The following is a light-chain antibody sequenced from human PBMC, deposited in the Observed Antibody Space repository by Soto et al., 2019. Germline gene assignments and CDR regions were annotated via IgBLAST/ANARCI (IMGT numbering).Light chain of an antibody. CDR2: EGS. CDR1: SSDVGSYNL. CDR3: CSYAGSSTPHYV. V-gene: IGLV2-23*01. Sequence: QSLLTQPASLSGSPGQSITISCTGTSSDVGSYNLVSWYQQHPGKAPKLMIYEGSKRPSGVSNRFSGSKSGNTASLTISGLQAEDEADYYCCSYAGSSTPHYVFGTGTKVTVL. J-gene: IGLJ1*01.